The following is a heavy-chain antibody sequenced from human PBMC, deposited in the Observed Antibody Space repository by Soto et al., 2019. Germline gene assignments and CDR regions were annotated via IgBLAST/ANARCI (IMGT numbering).Heavy chain of an antibody. Sequence: QVQLVQSGAEVKNPGASVKVSCKASGYTFFNYGITWVRQAPGQGLEWMGCISAYNGNRNYAQKFQGRVTMTTDTSTSTAYMELRTLRSDDTAVYYCARSPIAATGSLDYWGQGTLVTVSS. CDR3: ARSPIAATGSLDY. CDR1: GYTFFNYG. CDR2: ISAYNGNR. J-gene: IGHJ4*02. V-gene: IGHV1-18*01. D-gene: IGHD6-6*01.